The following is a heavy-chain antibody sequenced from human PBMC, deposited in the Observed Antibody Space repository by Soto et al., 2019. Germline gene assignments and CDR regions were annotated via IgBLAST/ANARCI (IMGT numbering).Heavy chain of an antibody. D-gene: IGHD4-17*01. CDR2: IYTSGST. J-gene: IGHJ4*02. CDR1: GGSISSYY. CDR3: AREARDYGDYFLSPLNY. Sequence: SETLSLTCTVSGGSISSYYWSWIRQSAGKGLEWIGRIYTSGSTNYNPSLKSRVTMSVDTSRNQFSLKLSSVTAADTAVYYCAREARDYGDYFLSPLNYWGQGTLVTVSS. V-gene: IGHV4-4*07.